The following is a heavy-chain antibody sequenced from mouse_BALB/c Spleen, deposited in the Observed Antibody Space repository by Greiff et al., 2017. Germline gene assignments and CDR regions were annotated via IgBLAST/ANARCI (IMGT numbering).Heavy chain of an antibody. Sequence: DVMLVESGGGLVKPGGSLKLSCAASGFTFSSYAMSWVRQTPEKRLEWVATISSGGSYTYYPDSVKGRFTISRDNAKNTLYLQMSSLRSEDTAMYYCARQEYDFDYWGQGTTLTVSS. D-gene: IGHD5-2*01. J-gene: IGHJ2*01. CDR1: GFTFSSYA. V-gene: IGHV5-9-3*01. CDR2: ISSGGSYT. CDR3: ARQEYDFDY.